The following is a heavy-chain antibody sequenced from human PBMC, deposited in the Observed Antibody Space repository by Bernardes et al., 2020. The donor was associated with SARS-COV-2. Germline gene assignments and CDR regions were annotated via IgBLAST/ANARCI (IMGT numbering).Heavy chain of an antibody. CDR1: GYPFTDYY. CDR3: TRRFSNIFSAFDI. CDR2: INSHSGST. D-gene: IGHD3-3*02. J-gene: IGHJ3*02. Sequence: ASVKVSCRASGYPFTDYYVHWVRQAPGQGLEWMGWINSHSGSTNYAQKFQGSVTMTRDTSISTAYMELSRLRSDDTAVYYCTRRFSNIFSAFDIWGQGTVVTVSS. V-gene: IGHV1-2*02.